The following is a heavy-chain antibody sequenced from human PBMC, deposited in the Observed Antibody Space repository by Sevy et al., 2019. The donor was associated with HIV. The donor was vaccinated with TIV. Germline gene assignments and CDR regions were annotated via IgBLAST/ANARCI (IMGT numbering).Heavy chain of an antibody. D-gene: IGHD5-12*01. CDR3: ARDRSSVEMATIGGWFDP. Sequence: GGSLRLSCAASGFTFSSYWMSWVRQAPGKGLEWVANIKQDGSEKYYVDSVKGRFTISRDNAKNSLCLQMNSLRAEDTAVYYCARDRSSVEMATIGGWFDPWGQGTLVTVSS. J-gene: IGHJ5*02. CDR1: GFTFSSYW. V-gene: IGHV3-7*01. CDR2: IKQDGSEK.